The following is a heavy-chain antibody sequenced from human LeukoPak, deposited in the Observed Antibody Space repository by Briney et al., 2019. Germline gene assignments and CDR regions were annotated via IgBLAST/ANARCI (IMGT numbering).Heavy chain of an antibody. Sequence: GASVKVSCKASGYTFTSHFMHWMRQAPGQGLEWMGIINPSGGSTNYAQKFQGRLTMTRDMSTSTVYMELSSLRSEDTAVYYCGRVATIYYDSSVGPFDIWGQGTMVTVSS. V-gene: IGHV1-46*01. CDR3: GRVATIYYDSSVGPFDI. J-gene: IGHJ3*02. CDR2: INPSGGST. D-gene: IGHD3-22*01. CDR1: GYTFTSHF.